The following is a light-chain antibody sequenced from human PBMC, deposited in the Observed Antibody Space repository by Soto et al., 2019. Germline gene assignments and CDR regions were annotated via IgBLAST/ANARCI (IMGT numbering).Light chain of an antibody. CDR2: DVA. Sequence: QSVLTQPASVSDSPGESIAISCTGTSSDIGGNDYVSWYRQYPGEAPKLIIYDVANRPSGVSNRFSGSKSGNTASLIISGLQAEDEADYYCVSFTTSRSYVFGTASKVT. J-gene: IGLJ1*01. V-gene: IGLV2-14*03. CDR3: VSFTTSRSYV. CDR1: SSDIGGNDY.